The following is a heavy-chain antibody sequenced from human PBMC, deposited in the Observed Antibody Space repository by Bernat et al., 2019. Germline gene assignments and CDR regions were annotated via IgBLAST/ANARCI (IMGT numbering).Heavy chain of an antibody. J-gene: IGHJ4*02. CDR2: ISYDGSNK. Sequence: QVQLVESGGGVVQPGRSLRLSCAASGFTFSSYGMHWVRQAPGKGLEWVAVISYDGSNKYYADSVKGRFTISRDNSKNTLYLQMNSLRAEDTAVYDCVKSGCDYWGQGTLVTVSS. V-gene: IGHV3-30*18. CDR3: VKSGCDY. CDR1: GFTFSSYG.